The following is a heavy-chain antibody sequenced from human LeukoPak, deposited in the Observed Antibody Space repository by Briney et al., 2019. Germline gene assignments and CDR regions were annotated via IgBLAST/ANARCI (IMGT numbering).Heavy chain of an antibody. CDR3: ARRPPYYYDSSGYESDDAFDI. J-gene: IGHJ3*02. D-gene: IGHD3-22*01. CDR2: IIPILGIA. V-gene: IGHV1-69*04. CDR1: GGTFSSYA. Sequence: GASVKVSCKASGGTFSSYAISWVRQAPGQGLEWMGRIIPILGIANYAQKFQGRVTITADKSTSTAYMELSSLRSEDTAVYYCARRPPYYYDSSGYESDDAFDIWGQGTMVIVSS.